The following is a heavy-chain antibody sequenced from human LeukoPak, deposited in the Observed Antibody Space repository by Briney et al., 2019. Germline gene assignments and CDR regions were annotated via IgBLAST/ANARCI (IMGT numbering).Heavy chain of an antibody. J-gene: IGHJ1*01. Sequence: SETLSLTCTVSGVSVSSSSYYWSWIRQPPGKGLEWIGYIYYSGSTNYNPSLKSRVTISVDTSKNQFSLKLTSVTAADTAVYYCARDGLGPQHWGQGTLVTVSS. CDR2: IYYSGST. D-gene: IGHD3-10*01. CDR1: GVSVSSSSYY. CDR3: ARDGLGPQH. V-gene: IGHV4-61*01.